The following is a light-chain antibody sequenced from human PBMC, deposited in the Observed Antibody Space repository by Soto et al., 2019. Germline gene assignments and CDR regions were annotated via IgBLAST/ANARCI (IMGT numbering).Light chain of an antibody. CDR2: DNS. Sequence: QSVLTQPPSVSGAPGQRVTISCTGSSSNIGAGYDVHWYQQLPGTAPKLLIYDNSNRPSGVPDRFSGSKSGTSASLAITGLQAEDEADYYCQSYDNSLGAWMFGGGTQLTVL. CDR1: SSNIGAGYD. CDR3: QSYDNSLGAWM. V-gene: IGLV1-40*01. J-gene: IGLJ3*02.